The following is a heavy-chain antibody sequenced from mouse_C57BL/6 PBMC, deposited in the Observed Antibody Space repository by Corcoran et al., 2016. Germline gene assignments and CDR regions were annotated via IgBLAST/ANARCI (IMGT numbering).Heavy chain of an antibody. J-gene: IGHJ4*01. V-gene: IGHV1-18*01. CDR2: INLNNGGS. D-gene: IGHD1-1*01. Sequence: EVQLQQSGPELVKPGASVKIPCKASGYTFTDYNMDWVKQSHGKSLEWIGDINLNNGGSIYNQKFKGKATLTVDKSSSTTYMELRSLTSEDTAVYYCARFYYGSSCYVMDYWGQGTSVTVSS. CDR3: ARFYYGSSCYVMDY. CDR1: GYTFTDYN.